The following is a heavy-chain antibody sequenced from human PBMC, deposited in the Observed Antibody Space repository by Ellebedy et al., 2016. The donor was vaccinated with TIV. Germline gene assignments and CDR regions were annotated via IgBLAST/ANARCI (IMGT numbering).Heavy chain of an antibody. CDR1: GGSISSYY. J-gene: IGHJ4*02. V-gene: IGHV4-4*07. D-gene: IGHD6-13*01. Sequence: MPSETLSLTCTVSGGSISSYYWSWIRQPAGKGLEWIGRIYTSGSTNYNPSLKSRVTMSVDTSKNQFSLKLSSVTAADTAVYYCAGGAAAGRTNYYFDYWGQGTLVTVSS. CDR2: IYTSGST. CDR3: AGGAAAGRTNYYFDY.